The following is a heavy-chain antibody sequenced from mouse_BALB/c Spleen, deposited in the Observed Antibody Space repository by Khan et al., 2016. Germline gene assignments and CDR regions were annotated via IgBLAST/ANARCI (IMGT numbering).Heavy chain of an antibody. Sequence: EVQLQESGGGLVQPGGSLKLSCAASGFEFSRYWMSWVRQAPGKGLEWIGEINPDSSTINYTPSLKDKFIISRDNAKNTLYLQMSKVRSEVTALYYCARLHYYGYMNYWGQGTTLTVSS. V-gene: IGHV4-1*02. D-gene: IGHD1-2*01. CDR1: GFEFSRYW. CDR2: INPDSSTI. J-gene: IGHJ2*01. CDR3: ARLHYYGYMNY.